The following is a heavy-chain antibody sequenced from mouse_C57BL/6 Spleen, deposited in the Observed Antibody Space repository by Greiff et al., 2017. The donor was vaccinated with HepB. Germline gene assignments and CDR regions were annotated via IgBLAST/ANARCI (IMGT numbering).Heavy chain of an antibody. J-gene: IGHJ2*01. CDR1: GFTFSSYA. D-gene: IGHD4-1*02. Sequence: EVQGVESGGGLVKPGGSLKLSCAASGFTFSSYAMSWVRQTPEKRLEWVATISDGGSYTYYPDNVKGRFTISRDNAKNNLYLQMSHLKSEDTAMYYCARDETRFSTGTGGYFDYWGQGTTLTVSS. V-gene: IGHV5-4*01. CDR3: ARDETRFSTGTGGYFDY. CDR2: ISDGGSYT.